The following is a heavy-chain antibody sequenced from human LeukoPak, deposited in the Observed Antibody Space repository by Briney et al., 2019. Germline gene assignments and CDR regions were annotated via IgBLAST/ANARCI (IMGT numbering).Heavy chain of an antibody. Sequence: SETLSLTCTVSGGSISSSSYYWGWIRQPPGKGLEWIGSIYYSGSTYYNPSLKSRVTISVDTSKNQFSLKLSSVTAADTAVYYCASVYDISAYWGDSSKGYFDHWGQGTLVTVSS. V-gene: IGHV4-39*01. D-gene: IGHD3-22*01. CDR1: GGSISSSSYY. J-gene: IGHJ4*02. CDR2: IYYSGST. CDR3: ASVYDISAYWGDSSKGYFDH.